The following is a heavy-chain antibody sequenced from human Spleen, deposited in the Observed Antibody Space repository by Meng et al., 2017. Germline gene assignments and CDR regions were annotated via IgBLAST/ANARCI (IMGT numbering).Heavy chain of an antibody. J-gene: IGHJ4*02. CDR1: GGSISSGGYY. Sequence: SETLSLTCTVSGGSISSGGYYWSWIRQHPGKGLEWIGYIYYSGSTYYNPSLKSLVTISVDTSKNQFSLKLSSVTAADTAVYYCARVVLGYEVLYFDYWGQGTLVTVSS. D-gene: IGHD5-12*01. CDR2: IYYSGST. V-gene: IGHV4-31*01. CDR3: ARVVLGYEVLYFDY.